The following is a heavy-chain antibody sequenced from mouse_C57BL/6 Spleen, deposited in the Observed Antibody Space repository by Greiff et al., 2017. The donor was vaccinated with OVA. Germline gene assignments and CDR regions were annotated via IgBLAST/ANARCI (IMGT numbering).Heavy chain of an antibody. CDR3: ARGAYYSNPYYFDY. Sequence: EVQVVESGGGLVKPGGSLKLSCAASGFTFSSYAMSWVRQTPEKRLEWVATISDGGSYTYYPDNVKGRFTISRDNAKNNLYLQMSHLKSEDTAMYYCARGAYYSNPYYFDYWGQGTTLTVSS. CDR2: ISDGGSYT. J-gene: IGHJ2*01. CDR1: GFTFSSYA. V-gene: IGHV5-4*01. D-gene: IGHD2-5*01.